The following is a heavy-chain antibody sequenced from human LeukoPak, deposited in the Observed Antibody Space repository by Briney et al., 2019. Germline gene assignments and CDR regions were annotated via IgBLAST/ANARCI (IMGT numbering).Heavy chain of an antibody. J-gene: IGHJ4*02. CDR2: MNPNSGNT. D-gene: IGHD1-1*01. V-gene: IGHV1-8*01. CDR1: GYTFSTCD. Sequence: EASVRVSFKASGYTFSTCDINWVRQATGQGLEWMGWMNPNSGNTGFAHKFQGRVTLTRETSINTAYMELSTLRSEDTAVYYCARVLGSISHWGQGTLVTVSS. CDR3: ARVLGSISH.